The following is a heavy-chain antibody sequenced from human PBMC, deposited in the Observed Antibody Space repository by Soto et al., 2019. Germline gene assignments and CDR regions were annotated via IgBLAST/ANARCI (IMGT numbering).Heavy chain of an antibody. D-gene: IGHD4-17*01. CDR3: ARLYGDSYYFDY. CDR1: GGTFSSYA. V-gene: IGHV1-69*06. CDR2: IIPIFGTA. Sequence: SVKVSCKASGGTFSSYAISWVRQAPGQGLEWMGGIIPIFGTANYAQKFQGRVTITADKSTSTAYMELSSLRSEDTAVYYCARLYGDSYYFDYWGQGTLVTVSS. J-gene: IGHJ4*02.